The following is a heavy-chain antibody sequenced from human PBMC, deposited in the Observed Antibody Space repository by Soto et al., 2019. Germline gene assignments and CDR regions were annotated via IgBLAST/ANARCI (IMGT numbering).Heavy chain of an antibody. Sequence: SETLSLTCAVYGGSFSGYYWSWIRQTPGKGLEWIGEINHSGSTNYNPSLKSRVTISVDTSKNQFSLKLSSVTAADTAVYYCARGGYCGGECYIDYWGQGTLVTVSS. CDR2: INHSGST. J-gene: IGHJ4*02. V-gene: IGHV4-34*01. CDR1: GGSFSGYY. D-gene: IGHD2-21*01. CDR3: ARGGYCGGECYIDY.